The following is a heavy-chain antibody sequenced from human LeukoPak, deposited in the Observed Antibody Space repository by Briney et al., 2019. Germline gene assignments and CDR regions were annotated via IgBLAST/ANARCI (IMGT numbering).Heavy chain of an antibody. CDR2: IYTTGSI. V-gene: IGHV4-4*07. CDR1: GDSINNFY. Sequence: KASETLSLTCTVSGDSINNFYLSWIRQPAGQGLQWIGRIYTTGSITYNPSLKSRVTMSVDRSKKNFSLRLSSVTAADTAVYYCARDSGTTGEVKFDPWGPGSLVTVSS. CDR3: ARDSGTTGEVKFDP. J-gene: IGHJ5*02. D-gene: IGHD3-10*01.